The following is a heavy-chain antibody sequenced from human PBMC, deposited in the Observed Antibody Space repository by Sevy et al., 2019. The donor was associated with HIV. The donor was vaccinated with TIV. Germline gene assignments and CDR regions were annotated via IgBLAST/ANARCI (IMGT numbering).Heavy chain of an antibody. V-gene: IGHV3-53*01. CDR2: IYSGGAT. J-gene: IGHJ4*02. CDR1: GLTVSSTY. D-gene: IGHD6-13*01. Sequence: GGSLRLSCAVSGLTVSSTYMSWVRQAPGKGLEWVSLIYSGGATYYADSVNGRFTISGDDSKNTLYLQMDSLRAEDTAVYYCARGGLDSNWFRSFDYWGRGTLVTVSS. CDR3: ARGGLDSNWFRSFDY.